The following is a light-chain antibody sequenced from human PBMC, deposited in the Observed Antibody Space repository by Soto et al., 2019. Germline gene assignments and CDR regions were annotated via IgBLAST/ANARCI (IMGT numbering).Light chain of an antibody. Sequence: QSVLTQPASVSGSPGQSITISGTGTSGDVGGYNYVSWYQQHPGKAPKLMIYDVSNRPSGVSNRFSGSKSGNTASLTISGLQAEDEADYYCSSYTSSSTVVFGGGTKLTVL. CDR3: SSYTSSSTVV. V-gene: IGLV2-14*01. CDR2: DVS. CDR1: SGDVGGYNY. J-gene: IGLJ2*01.